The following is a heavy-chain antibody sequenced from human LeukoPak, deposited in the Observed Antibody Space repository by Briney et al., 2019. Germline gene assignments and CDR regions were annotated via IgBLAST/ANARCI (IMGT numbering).Heavy chain of an antibody. J-gene: IGHJ4*02. CDR3: ARDRYSACDYSVDY. CDR1: GFTFSSYG. Sequence: GGSLRLSCAASGFTFSSYGMHWVRQAPGKGLEWVAVISYDGSNKYYADSVKGRFTISRDNSRNTLYLQMNSLRAEDTAVYYCARDRYSACDYSVDYWGQGTLVTVSS. D-gene: IGHD5-12*01. V-gene: IGHV3-30*03. CDR2: ISYDGSNK.